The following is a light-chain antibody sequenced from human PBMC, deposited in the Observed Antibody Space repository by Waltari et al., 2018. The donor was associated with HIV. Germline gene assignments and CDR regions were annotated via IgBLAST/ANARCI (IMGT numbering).Light chain of an antibody. V-gene: IGLV3-25*03. CDR3: QSDTSGTRV. CDR1: ALAKQY. Sequence: SFELTQPPSVSVSPGQTAKITCSGDALAKQYTYWYQQKPGQAPVVVIYKDTERPSGIPERFSGSSSGTTVTLTISGVQAEDEADYYCQSDTSGTRVFGSGTKVTVL. CDR2: KDT. J-gene: IGLJ1*01.